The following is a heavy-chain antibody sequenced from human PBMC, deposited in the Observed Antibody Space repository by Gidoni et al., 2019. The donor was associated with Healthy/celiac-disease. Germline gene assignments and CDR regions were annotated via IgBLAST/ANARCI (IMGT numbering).Heavy chain of an antibody. J-gene: IGHJ4*02. CDR2: ISYDGSNK. V-gene: IGHV3-30*18. CDR3: AKEGGLGYDFDY. CDR1: GFTFSSYG. Sequence: QVQLVESGGGVVQPGRSLRLSCAASGFTFSSYGMHWVRQAPGKGLEWVAVISYDGSNKYYADSVKGRFTISRDNSKNTLYLQMNSLRAEDTAVYYCAKEGGLGYDFDYWGQGTLITVSS. D-gene: IGHD5-12*01.